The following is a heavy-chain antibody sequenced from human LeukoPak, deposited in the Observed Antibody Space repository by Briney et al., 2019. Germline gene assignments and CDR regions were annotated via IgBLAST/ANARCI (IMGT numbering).Heavy chain of an antibody. D-gene: IGHD3-10*01. CDR2: IYYSGST. CDR1: GGSISSYY. Sequence: SETLSLTCTVSGGSISSYYWSWIRQPPGKGLEWIGYIYYSGSTNYNPSLKSRVTISVDTSKNQFSLKLSSVTAADTAVYYCAREHYYGPWYHMDVWGKGTTVTVSS. J-gene: IGHJ6*03. CDR3: AREHYYGPWYHMDV. V-gene: IGHV4-59*01.